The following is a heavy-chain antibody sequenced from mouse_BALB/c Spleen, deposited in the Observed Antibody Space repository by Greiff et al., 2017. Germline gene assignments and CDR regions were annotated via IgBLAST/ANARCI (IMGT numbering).Heavy chain of an antibody. CDR2: INPNNGGT. CDR3: ARTTVVNYAMDY. J-gene: IGHJ4*01. Sequence: EVKLVESGPELVKPGASVKIPCKASGYTFTDYNMDWVKQSHGKSLEWIGDINPNNGGTIYNQKFKGKATLTVDKSSSTAYMELRSLTSEDTAVYYCARTTVVNYAMDYWGQGTSVTVSS. CDR1: GYTFTDYN. D-gene: IGHD1-1*01. V-gene: IGHV1-18*01.